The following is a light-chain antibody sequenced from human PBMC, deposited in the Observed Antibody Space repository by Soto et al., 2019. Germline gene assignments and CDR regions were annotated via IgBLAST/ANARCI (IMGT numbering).Light chain of an antibody. CDR3: AAWDDSLNGYV. J-gene: IGLJ1*01. V-gene: IGLV1-44*01. CDR2: SNN. Sequence: QSVLTQPPSASGTPGQRVTISCSGSSSNIGSNTVNWYQQLPGTAPKLLIYSNNQRPSGVPDRFSGSKSGTSASLAISGIQSENEADYYCAAWDDSLNGYVFGSVTKVTVL. CDR1: SSNIGSNT.